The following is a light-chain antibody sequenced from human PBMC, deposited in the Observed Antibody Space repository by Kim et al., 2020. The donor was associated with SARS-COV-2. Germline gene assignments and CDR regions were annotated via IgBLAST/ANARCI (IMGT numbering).Light chain of an antibody. J-gene: IGLJ2*01. CDR2: NNS. CDR1: TSNIGTNT. CDR3: AAWDDSLNGVV. V-gene: IGLV1-44*01. Sequence: QSVLTQPPSASGTPGQTVTISCSGSTSNIGTNTVKWYQQLPGTAPKLLIYNNSQRPSGVPDRFSGSKSGTSASLAISGLQSEDESDYYCAAWDDSLNGVVFGGGTKVTVL.